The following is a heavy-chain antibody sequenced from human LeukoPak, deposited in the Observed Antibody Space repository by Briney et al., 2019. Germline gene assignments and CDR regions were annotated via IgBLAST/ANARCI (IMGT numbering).Heavy chain of an antibody. CDR1: GFTFSSYA. CDR3: AEDHSRGSGSYHFDY. D-gene: IGHD3-10*01. CDR2: ISGRGGST. Sequence: GGSLRLSCAASGFTFSSYAMSWVRQAPGKGLEWVSAISGRGGSTYYADSVKGRVTISRDNTYNALYLQMISLRTDDTAVYYCAEDHSRGSGSYHFDYWGQGTLVTVSS. J-gene: IGHJ4*02. V-gene: IGHV3-23*01.